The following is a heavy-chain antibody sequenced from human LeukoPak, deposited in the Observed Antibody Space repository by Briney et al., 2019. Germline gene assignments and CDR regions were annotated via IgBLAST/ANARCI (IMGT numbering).Heavy chain of an antibody. J-gene: IGHJ4*02. Sequence: ASVKVSCKASGYTFTSYAMHWVRQAPGERLEWMGWINAGNGNTKYSQKFQGRVTITSDTSAITAYMELSSLRSEDTAVYYCARDSSGWLEYWGQGTLVTVSS. CDR3: ARDSSGWLEY. CDR1: GYTFTSYA. D-gene: IGHD6-19*01. V-gene: IGHV1-3*01. CDR2: INAGNGNT.